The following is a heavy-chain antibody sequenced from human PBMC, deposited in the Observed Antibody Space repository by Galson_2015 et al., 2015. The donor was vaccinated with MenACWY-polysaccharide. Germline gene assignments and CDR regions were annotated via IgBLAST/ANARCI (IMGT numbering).Heavy chain of an antibody. J-gene: IGHJ3*02. V-gene: IGHV3-7*01. D-gene: IGHD2-21*01. CDR3: ATEIAVIATSAFDM. Sequence: SLRLSCAASGFTFSNYWMSWVRQAPGKGLEWVANIKEGGSEKYYGDSVKGRFTISRDNAKNSLYLQMNSLRAEDTAVYFCATEIAVIATSAFDMWGQGTMVTVSS. CDR1: GFTFSNYW. CDR2: IKEGGSEK.